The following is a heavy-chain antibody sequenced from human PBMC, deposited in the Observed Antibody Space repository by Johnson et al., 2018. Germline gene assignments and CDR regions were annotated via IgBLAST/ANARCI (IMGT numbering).Heavy chain of an antibody. J-gene: IGHJ6*03. CDR1: GFTFSSYS. Sequence: VQLVQSGGGLVKPGGSLRLSCAASGFTFSSYSMNWVRQAPGKGLEWVSAISGSGGSTYYADSVKGRLPISKDNSKNTLYLQRNSLRAEDTAVYYCARDWAMIGSPLRSYYYMDVWGKGTTVTVSS. D-gene: IGHD5-12*01. CDR2: ISGSGGST. CDR3: ARDWAMIGSPLRSYYYMDV. V-gene: IGHV3-23*04.